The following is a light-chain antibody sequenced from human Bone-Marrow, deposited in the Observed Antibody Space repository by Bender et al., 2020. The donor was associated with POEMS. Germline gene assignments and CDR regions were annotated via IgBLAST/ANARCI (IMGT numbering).Light chain of an antibody. Sequence: SYELTQPPSVSVSPGQTATITCSGEKLGEEYDCWYQKKPGQSPVVVIYQDTKRPSGIPERFSGSTSGNTASLTISGTQTMDEADYSCQSWGSNTAVFGGGTKLPVL. CDR2: QDT. J-gene: IGLJ2*01. CDR1: KLGEEY. CDR3: QSWGSNTAV. V-gene: IGLV3-1*01.